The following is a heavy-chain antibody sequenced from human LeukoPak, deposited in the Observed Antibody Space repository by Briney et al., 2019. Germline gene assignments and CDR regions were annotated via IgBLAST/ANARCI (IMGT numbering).Heavy chain of an antibody. CDR2: VSTNGDVT. Sequence: GGSLRLSCVGSGLTFNSHSMSWVRQAPGMGLEWVSVVSTNGDVTFYADSVKGRFTISRDNSKNTLFLQMNSLRAEDTAVYYCAKLSLSGRSQSADYWGQGTLVTVSS. CDR3: AKLSLSGRSQSADY. V-gene: IGHV3-23*01. CDR1: GLTFNSHS. J-gene: IGHJ4*02. D-gene: IGHD3-10*01.